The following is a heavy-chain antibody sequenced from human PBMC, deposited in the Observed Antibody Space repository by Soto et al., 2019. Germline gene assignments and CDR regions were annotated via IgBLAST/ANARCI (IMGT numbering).Heavy chain of an antibody. CDR1: GFTFDNYA. V-gene: IGHV3-9*01. CDR2: ISWNSGDI. D-gene: IGHD5-18*01. J-gene: IGHJ3*01. Sequence: EVQLKEAGENLVQPGRSLRLTCAASGFTFDNYAMHWVRQAPGKGLEWVSSISWNSGDIAYADSVKGRFTISKDNAKKYLHVGMSRLGVDGTAPYFCCKGMKWMQLWSVGAYDAWGPGTMVTVSS. CDR3: CKGMKWMQLWSVGAYDA.